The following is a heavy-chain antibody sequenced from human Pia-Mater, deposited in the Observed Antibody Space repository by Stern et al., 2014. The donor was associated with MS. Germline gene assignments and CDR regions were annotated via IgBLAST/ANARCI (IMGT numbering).Heavy chain of an antibody. CDR1: GDSISRRSYY. J-gene: IGHJ4*02. CDR3: ARDGYSSTEYYLEY. Sequence: QVQLQESGPGLVKPSETLSLTCTVSGDSISRRSYYWSWIRQPPGKGVEWIGFIYYGGSTKYNPSLNSRVTILQDSSKNQISLKLNSVTAADSAVYYCARDGYSSTEYYLEYWGQGILVTVSS. CDR2: IYYGGST. V-gene: IGHV4-61*01. D-gene: IGHD2-2*01.